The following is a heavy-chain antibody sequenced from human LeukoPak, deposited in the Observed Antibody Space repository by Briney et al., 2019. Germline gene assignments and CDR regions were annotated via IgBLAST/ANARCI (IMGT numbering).Heavy chain of an antibody. D-gene: IGHD2-21*01. CDR3: ARWSGGEMDDAFDI. Sequence: SSVKVSCKASGGTFSSYAISWVRQAPGQGLEWMGGIIPIFGTANYAQKFQGRVTITTDESTSTAYMELSSLRSEDTAVYYCARWSGGEMDDAFDIWGQGTMVTVSS. J-gene: IGHJ3*02. V-gene: IGHV1-69*05. CDR1: GGTFSSYA. CDR2: IIPIFGTA.